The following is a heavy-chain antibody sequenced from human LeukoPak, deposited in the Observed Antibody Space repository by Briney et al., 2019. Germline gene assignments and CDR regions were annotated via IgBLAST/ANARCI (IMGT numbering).Heavy chain of an antibody. Sequence: GESLRLSCAASGFTFSSYSMNWVRQAPGKGLEWVSSISSSSSYIYYADSVKGRFTISRDNAKQSLYLQMSSLRAEDTAVYYCARVYSSSWYSGYLYMDVWGKGTTVTVSS. D-gene: IGHD6-13*01. CDR3: ARVYSSSWYSGYLYMDV. CDR1: GFTFSSYS. J-gene: IGHJ6*03. CDR2: ISSSSSYI. V-gene: IGHV3-21*01.